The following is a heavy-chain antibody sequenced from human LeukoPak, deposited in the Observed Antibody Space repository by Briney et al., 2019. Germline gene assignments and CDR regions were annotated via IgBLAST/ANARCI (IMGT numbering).Heavy chain of an antibody. Sequence: GGSLRLSCAASGFTFSSYWMHWVRQAPGKGLVWVSRINSDGSSTSYADSVKGRFTISRDNAKNTLYLQMNSLRAEDTAVYYCARDGDLLWFGERYFDYWGQGTLVTVSS. V-gene: IGHV3-74*01. J-gene: IGHJ4*02. CDR3: ARDGDLLWFGERYFDY. CDR1: GFTFSSYW. CDR2: INSDGSST. D-gene: IGHD3-10*01.